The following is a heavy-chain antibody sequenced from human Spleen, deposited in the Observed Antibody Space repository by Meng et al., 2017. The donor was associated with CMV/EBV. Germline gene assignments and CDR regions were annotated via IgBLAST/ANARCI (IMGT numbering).Heavy chain of an antibody. D-gene: IGHD3-16*01. Sequence: CAASGFTFNNYAMHWVRQAPGKGLEWVAIISYDEHNTYYADSVKGRFTISRDNSKNTLYLQMTRLRPDDTAVYYCARGGFGRSPKSKWGQRTLVTVSS. J-gene: IGHJ4*02. V-gene: IGHV3-30-3*01. CDR3: ARGGFGRSPKSK. CDR1: GFTFNNYA. CDR2: ISYDEHNT.